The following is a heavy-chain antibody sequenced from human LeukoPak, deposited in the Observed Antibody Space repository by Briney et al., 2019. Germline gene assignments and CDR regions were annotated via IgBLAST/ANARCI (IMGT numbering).Heavy chain of an antibody. CDR2: INHSGST. J-gene: IGHJ6*02. V-gene: IGHV4-34*01. D-gene: IGHD2-2*01. Sequence: SETLSLTCAVYGGSFSGYYWSWIRQPPGKGLEWIGEINHSGSTNYNLSLKSRVTISVDTSKNQFSLKLSSVTAADTAVYYCARDRTPVVPAATRVYYGMDVWGQGTTVTVSS. CDR3: ARDRTPVVPAATRVYYGMDV. CDR1: GGSFSGYY.